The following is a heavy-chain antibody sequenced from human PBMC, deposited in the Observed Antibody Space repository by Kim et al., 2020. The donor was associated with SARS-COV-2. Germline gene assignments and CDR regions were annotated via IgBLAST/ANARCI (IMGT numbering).Heavy chain of an antibody. J-gene: IGHJ4*02. V-gene: IGHV3-30*18. CDR2: ISYDGSNK. CDR3: AKDPLDY. Sequence: GGSLRLSCAASGFTFSSYGMHWVRQAPGKGLEWVAVISYDGSNKYYADSVKGRFTISRDNSKNTLYLQMNSLRAEDTAVYYCAKDPLDYWGQGTLVTVSS. CDR1: GFTFSSYG.